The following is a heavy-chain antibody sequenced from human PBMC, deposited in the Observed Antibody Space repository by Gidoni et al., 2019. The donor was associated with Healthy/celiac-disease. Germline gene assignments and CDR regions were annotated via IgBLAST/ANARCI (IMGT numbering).Heavy chain of an antibody. CDR3: TTDSLLTGTTDY. D-gene: IGHD1-7*01. Sequence: EVQLVESGGGLVKPGGSLRLSCAAYGFTFSNAWRIWVRQAPGKGLEWVGRSKSKTDGGTTDYAVPVKGIFPISRDYSKNTLFLQMNSLKTEDTAVYYCTTDSLLTGTTDYWGQGTLVTVSS. V-gene: IGHV3-15*01. CDR1: GFTFSNAW. CDR2: SKSKTDGGTT. J-gene: IGHJ4*02.